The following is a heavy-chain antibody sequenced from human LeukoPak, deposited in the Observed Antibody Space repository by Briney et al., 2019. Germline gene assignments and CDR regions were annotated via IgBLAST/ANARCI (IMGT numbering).Heavy chain of an antibody. Sequence: PSETLSLTCTVSDGPINTFYWSWIRQPPGKGLEWIGYISYSGSTKYNPSLKSRVTISADASKSQFSLRLNSVTAADTAMYYCARLPGTGNYGWFDPWGQGTLVTVSS. CDR1: DGPINTFY. V-gene: IGHV4-59*08. CDR3: ARLPGTGNYGWFDP. D-gene: IGHD3-10*01. J-gene: IGHJ5*02. CDR2: ISYSGST.